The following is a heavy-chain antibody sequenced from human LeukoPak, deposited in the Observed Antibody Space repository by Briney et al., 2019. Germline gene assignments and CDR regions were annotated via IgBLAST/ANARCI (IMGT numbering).Heavy chain of an antibody. D-gene: IGHD5-24*01. CDR2: IKQDGSEK. Sequence: GGSLRLSCAVSGFTFSSYWMSWVRQAPGKGLEWVANIKQDGSEKYYVDSVKGRFTISRDNAKNSLYLQMNSLRAEDTAVYYCASSTVEMATILDQDWGQGTLVTVSS. CDR3: ASSTVEMATILDQD. CDR1: GFTFSSYW. J-gene: IGHJ4*02. V-gene: IGHV3-7*01.